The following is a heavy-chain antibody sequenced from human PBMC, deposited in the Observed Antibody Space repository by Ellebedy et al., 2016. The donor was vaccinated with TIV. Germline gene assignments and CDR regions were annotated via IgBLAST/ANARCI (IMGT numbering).Heavy chain of an antibody. CDR2: INPKSGDT. Sequence: ASVKVSCXASGYSFTAYYIHWVRQAPGQGLEWIGWINPKSGDTSFAGDFQGRVTMSRDTSISTAYMELNSLRSEDTAVYYCARAVTGRDGFQSGTFDPWGQGTLVTVSS. V-gene: IGHV1-2*02. CDR3: ARAVTGRDGFQSGTFDP. J-gene: IGHJ5*02. D-gene: IGHD5-24*01. CDR1: GYSFTAYY.